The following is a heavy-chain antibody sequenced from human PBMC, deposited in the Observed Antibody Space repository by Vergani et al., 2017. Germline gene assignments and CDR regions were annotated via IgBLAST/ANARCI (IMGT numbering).Heavy chain of an antibody. J-gene: IGHJ6*03. CDR2: IYTSGST. CDR1: GGSISSYY. V-gene: IGHV4-4*07. Sequence: QLQLQESGPGLVKPSETLSLTCTVSGGSISSYYWSWIRQPAGKGLEWIGRIYTSGSTNYNPSLKSRVTISVDTSKNHFSLKLSCVTAADTAVYYCARVGRGGSGYYVYYYYMDVWGKGTTVTVSS. D-gene: IGHD3-3*01. CDR3: ARVGRGGSGYYVYYYYMDV.